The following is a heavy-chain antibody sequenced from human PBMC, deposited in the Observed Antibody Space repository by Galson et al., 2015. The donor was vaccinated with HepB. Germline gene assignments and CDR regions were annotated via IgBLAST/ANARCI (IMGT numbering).Heavy chain of an antibody. D-gene: IGHD3-16*01. V-gene: IGHV1-69*04. J-gene: IGHJ4*02. Sequence: SVKVSCKASGDTFNYYAIEWVRQAPGQGLEWLGRILPVIGVTDYAQKFQVRVTLTADKSTTTAYMELSSLNSEDTAVYYCAIRGSTSKYFVNWGQGTQVIVSS. CDR2: ILPVIGVT. CDR1: GDTFNYYA. CDR3: AIRGSTSKYFVN.